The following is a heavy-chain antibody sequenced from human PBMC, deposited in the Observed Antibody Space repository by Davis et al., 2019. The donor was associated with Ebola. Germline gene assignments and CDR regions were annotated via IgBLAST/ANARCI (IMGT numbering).Heavy chain of an antibody. D-gene: IGHD5-18*01. Sequence: SVKVSCKASGGTFSSYDISWVRQAPGQGLEWMGRIIPLFGVTNYAQKFRGRVTITADKSTGTAYMDLSSLRSEDTAVYHCAREVHTSMIHAVYGMDVWGQGTMVTVSS. J-gene: IGHJ6*02. CDR2: IIPLFGVT. CDR3: AREVHTSMIHAVYGMDV. CDR1: GGTFSSYD. V-gene: IGHV1-69*04.